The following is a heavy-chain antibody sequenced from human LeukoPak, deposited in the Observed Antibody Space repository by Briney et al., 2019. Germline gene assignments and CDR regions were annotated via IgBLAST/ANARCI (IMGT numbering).Heavy chain of an antibody. V-gene: IGHV3-74*01. J-gene: IGHJ5*01. CDR1: GFTFSRYW. CDR3: SRGDCTSTTCHNWFDP. D-gene: IGHD2-2*01. CDR2: IDSDGSIT. Sequence: GGSLRLSCAASGFTFSRYWMHWVRQAPGTGLVWVSRIDSDGSITDYADSVKGRFTISRDNAKNTLYLQMNSLRADDTAVYYCSRGDCTSTTCHNWFDPWGKGTTVTVSS.